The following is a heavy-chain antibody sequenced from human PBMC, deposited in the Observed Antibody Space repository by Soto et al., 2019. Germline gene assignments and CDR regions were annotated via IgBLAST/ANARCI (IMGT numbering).Heavy chain of an antibody. CDR2: ISSYSDT. V-gene: IGHV1-18*01. J-gene: IGHJ4*02. Sequence: QVQLVQSGGEVKKPGASVKVSCKASGYTFNSHGITWVRQAPGQGLEWMGYISSYSDTSYAQERQGRVTMTTDTSTSTAYMELRSLRSDDTAMYYCARAVSYYVGARLDNWGQGTLVTVSS. CDR1: GYTFNSHG. D-gene: IGHD1-26*01. CDR3: ARAVSYYVGARLDN.